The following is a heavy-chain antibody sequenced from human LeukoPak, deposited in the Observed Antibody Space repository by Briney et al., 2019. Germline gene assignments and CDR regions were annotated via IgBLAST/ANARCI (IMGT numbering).Heavy chain of an antibody. Sequence: GGSLRLSCAASGFTFSSYAMSWVRQAPGKGLEWVSAISGRGGSTYYADSVKGRFTISRDNSKNTLYLQMNSLRAEDTVVYYCAKEGLIAAAGYYFDYWGQGTLVTVSS. CDR3: AKEGLIAAAGYYFDY. D-gene: IGHD6-13*01. J-gene: IGHJ4*02. CDR2: ISGRGGST. CDR1: GFTFSSYA. V-gene: IGHV3-23*01.